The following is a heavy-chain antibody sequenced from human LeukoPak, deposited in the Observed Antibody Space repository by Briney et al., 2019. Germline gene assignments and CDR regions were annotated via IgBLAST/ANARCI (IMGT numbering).Heavy chain of an antibody. Sequence: ASVKVSGKASGYTFTGYYMYWVRQAPGQGLEWMGWINPNSGGTNYAQKFQGRVTMTRDTSITTAYMELSRLRSDDTAVYYCARAEDQLLFTLYYMDVWGKGTTVTVSS. V-gene: IGHV1-2*02. CDR1: GYTFTGYY. D-gene: IGHD2-2*01. CDR2: INPNSGGT. J-gene: IGHJ6*03. CDR3: ARAEDQLLFTLYYMDV.